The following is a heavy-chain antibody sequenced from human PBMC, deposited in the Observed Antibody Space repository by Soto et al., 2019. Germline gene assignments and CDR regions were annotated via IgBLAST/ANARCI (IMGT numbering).Heavy chain of an antibody. V-gene: IGHV3-9*01. CDR1: GFTFDDYA. CDR2: ISWNSGSI. J-gene: IGHJ4*02. D-gene: IGHD3-3*01. CDR3: AKDSTIFGVVTSYYFDY. Sequence: GGSLRLSCAASGFTFDDYAMHWVRQAPGKGLEWVSGISWNSGSIGYADSVKGRFTISRDNAKNSLYLQMNSLRAEDTALYYCAKDSTIFGVVTSYYFDYWGQGTLVTVSS.